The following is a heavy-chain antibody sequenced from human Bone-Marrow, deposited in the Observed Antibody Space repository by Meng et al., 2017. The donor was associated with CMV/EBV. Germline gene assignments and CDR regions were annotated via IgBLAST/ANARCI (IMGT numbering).Heavy chain of an antibody. CDR3: AKDRGAIAVAGTGFDY. CDR1: GFTFSNIA. CDR2: ISNTGGNT. D-gene: IGHD6-19*01. V-gene: IGHV3-23*01. Sequence: GESLKISCAASGFTFSNIAMAWVRQAPGKGLEWVSGISNTGGNTYYADSVKGRFTISRDNSKNTLYLQMNSLRAEDTAVYYCAKDRGAIAVAGTGFDYWGQGTLVTVSS. J-gene: IGHJ4*02.